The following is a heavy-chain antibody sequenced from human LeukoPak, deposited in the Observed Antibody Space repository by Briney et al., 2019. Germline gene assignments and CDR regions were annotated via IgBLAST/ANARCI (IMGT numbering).Heavy chain of an antibody. CDR1: GFTFSSYS. CDR3: ARGPEGSSLNWFDP. Sequence: GGSLRLSCAASGFTFSSYSMNWVRQAPGKGLEWVSCISSRGRYIYYADSVQGRFTIFRDNAKNSLSLQMSSLRAEDTAVYYCARGPEGSSLNWFDPWGQGTLVTVSS. CDR2: ISSRGRYI. J-gene: IGHJ5*02. D-gene: IGHD1-14*01. V-gene: IGHV3-21*01.